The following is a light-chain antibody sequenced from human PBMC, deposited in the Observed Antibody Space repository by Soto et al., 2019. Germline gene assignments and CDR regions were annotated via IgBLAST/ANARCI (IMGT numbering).Light chain of an antibody. Sequence: QSVLTQSPSASASLGASVKLTCTLSSGHSSYAIAWHQQQPEKGPRYLMKLNSDGSHSKGDGIPDRFSGSSSGAERYLTISSLQSEDEAEYYCQTWGTGIHGVFGGGTQLTVL. CDR1: SGHSSYA. CDR2: LNSDGSH. J-gene: IGLJ3*02. V-gene: IGLV4-69*01. CDR3: QTWGTGIHGV.